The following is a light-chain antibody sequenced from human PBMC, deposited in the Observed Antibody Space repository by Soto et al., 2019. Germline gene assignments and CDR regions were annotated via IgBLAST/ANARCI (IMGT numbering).Light chain of an antibody. CDR2: YDD. J-gene: IGLJ2*01. CDR3: ASWDDSLNAPV. V-gene: IGLV1-36*01. CDR1: SPNIGSNV. Sequence: QPVLTQPPSVSEAPRQRVTISCSGSSPNIGSNVVNWYQQLPGKAPKLLIYYDDLLPSGVSDRFSGSKSGTSASLAISGLQSEDEADYYCASWDDSLNAPVFGGGTKVTVL.